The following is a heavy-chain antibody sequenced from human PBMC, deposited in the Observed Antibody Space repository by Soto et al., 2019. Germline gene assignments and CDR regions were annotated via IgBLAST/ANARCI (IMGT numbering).Heavy chain of an antibody. V-gene: IGHV3-23*01. CDR1: TLRFSDHT. Sequence: ETLSLSCTTSTLRFSDHTMSWVRQAPGKGLEWVSDINNSGHYTYYADSVKGRFTIARDNSKNTMFLQMNNLRVEDTAMYYCARRPDAFDIWGQGTMVTVSS. J-gene: IGHJ3*02. CDR2: INNSGHYT. CDR3: ARRPDAFDI.